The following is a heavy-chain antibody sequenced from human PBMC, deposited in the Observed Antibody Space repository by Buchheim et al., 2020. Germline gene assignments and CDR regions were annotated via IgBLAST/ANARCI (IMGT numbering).Heavy chain of an antibody. J-gene: IGHJ4*02. V-gene: IGHV3-66*01. CDR1: GFTVSSNY. CDR3: ARDTRSDHSFDS. D-gene: IGHD1-14*01. CDR2: IYSGGGT. Sequence: EVQLVESGGGLVQPGGSLRLSCAASGFTVSSNYMNWVRQAPGKGLEWVSVIYSGGGTYYADSVKGRFTISRDNSKNTLALEMNSLRAEDTAIYYCARDTRSDHSFDSWGQGTL.